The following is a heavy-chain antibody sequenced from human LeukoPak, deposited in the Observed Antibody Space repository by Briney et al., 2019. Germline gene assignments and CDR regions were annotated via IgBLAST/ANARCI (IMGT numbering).Heavy chain of an antibody. D-gene: IGHD6-19*01. CDR1: GFTFSNYW. Sequence: GGSLRLSCAASGFTFSNYWMHWVRQAPGKGLVWVSRINPDGSTTNYADSVKGRFTISRDNAKNTLYLQMNSLRAEDTAVYYCARDMAGAMDVWGQGTTVTVSS. V-gene: IGHV3-74*01. CDR2: INPDGSTT. J-gene: IGHJ6*02. CDR3: ARDMAGAMDV.